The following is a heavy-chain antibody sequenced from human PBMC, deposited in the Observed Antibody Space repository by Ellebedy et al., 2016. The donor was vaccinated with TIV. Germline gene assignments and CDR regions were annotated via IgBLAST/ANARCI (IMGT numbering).Heavy chain of an antibody. CDR3: ARFTRRYPSDY. V-gene: IGHV3-30-3*01. D-gene: IGHD1-1*01. CDR2: IPFDGSNK. J-gene: IGHJ4*02. CDR1: GFSFSSYA. Sequence: GGSLRLXCAASGFSFSSYAMHWVRQAPGKGLEWVALIPFDGSNKYYADSVKGRFTISRDRSKKTLYLQMSSLRGEDTAVYYCARFTRRYPSDYWGQGTLVTVSS.